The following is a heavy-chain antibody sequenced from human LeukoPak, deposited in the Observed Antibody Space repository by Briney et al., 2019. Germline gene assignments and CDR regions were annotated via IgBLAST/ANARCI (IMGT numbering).Heavy chain of an antibody. D-gene: IGHD2-21*02. CDR2: VAYSGSS. CDR1: GDSLNTYY. Sequence: SETLSLTCTVSGDSLNTYYWTWIRQTPGKGLEWIGFVAYSGSSNYNPSLKSRVSISIDTSKNQFSLALTSVTPADTAVYYCARVVRGVVTSNWFDPWGQGTLVTVSS. V-gene: IGHV4-59*01. CDR3: ARVVRGVVTSNWFDP. J-gene: IGHJ5*02.